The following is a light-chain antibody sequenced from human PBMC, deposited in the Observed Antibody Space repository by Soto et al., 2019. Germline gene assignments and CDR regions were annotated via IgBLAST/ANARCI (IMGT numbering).Light chain of an antibody. Sequence: EIVLTQSPATLSLSPGERATLSCRASQSVSSYLAWYQQKPGQAPRLLIYDASNRATGIPARFSGSGSGTGFTLTISSLEPEDFAVYYCQQRSNWPPRITFGGGTKVDNK. J-gene: IGKJ4*01. CDR1: QSVSSY. CDR3: QQRSNWPPRIT. CDR2: DAS. V-gene: IGKV3-11*01.